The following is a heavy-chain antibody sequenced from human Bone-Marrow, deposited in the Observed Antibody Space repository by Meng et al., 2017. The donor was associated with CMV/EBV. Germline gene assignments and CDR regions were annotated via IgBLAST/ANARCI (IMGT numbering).Heavy chain of an antibody. CDR1: GFMFDTYS. CDR3: ARPDSSGRVVDY. J-gene: IGHJ4*02. Sequence: GGSLRLSCAASGFMFDTYSLHWVRQAPGKGLEWLTFISYDGNSEYCADSVKGRFTISRDNSKNTLYLQMNSLRAEDTAVYYCARPDSSGRVVDYWGQGTLVTVSS. CDR2: ISYDGNSE. D-gene: IGHD3-22*01. V-gene: IGHV3-30*14.